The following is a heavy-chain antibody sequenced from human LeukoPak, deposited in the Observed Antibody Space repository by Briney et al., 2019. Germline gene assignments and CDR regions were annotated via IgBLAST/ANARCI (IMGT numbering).Heavy chain of an antibody. V-gene: IGHV4-34*01. D-gene: IGHD3-22*01. CDR3: ARDANYYDSSGYSMDAFDI. Sequence: LETLSLTCAVYGGSFSGYYWSWIRQPPGKGLEWIGEINHSGSTNYNPSLKSRVTISVDTSKNQFSLKLSSVTAADTAVYYCARDANYYDSSGYSMDAFDIWGQGTMVTVSS. CDR1: GGSFSGYY. J-gene: IGHJ3*02. CDR2: INHSGST.